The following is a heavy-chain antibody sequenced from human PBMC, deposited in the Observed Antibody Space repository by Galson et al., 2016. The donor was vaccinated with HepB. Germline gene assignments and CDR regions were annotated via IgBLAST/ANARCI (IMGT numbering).Heavy chain of an antibody. D-gene: IGHD6-19*01. Sequence: SLRLSCAVSGFTFSSYEMNWVRQAPGKGLEWISYISSSGSTIYYADSVQGRFTISRDNAKNSLYLQMNSLRAEDTAVYYCARLGDDSSGWHSFDYWGQGTLVTVSS. V-gene: IGHV3-48*03. CDR3: ARLGDDSSGWHSFDY. CDR1: GFTFSSYE. CDR2: ISSSGSTI. J-gene: IGHJ4*02.